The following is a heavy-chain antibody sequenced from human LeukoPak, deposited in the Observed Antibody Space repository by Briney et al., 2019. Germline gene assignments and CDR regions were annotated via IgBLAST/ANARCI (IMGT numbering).Heavy chain of an antibody. J-gene: IGHJ4*02. CDR3: ATETIGRHYDY. Sequence: XGSLRLSCAASGFTFSSCGFNWVRQAPGKGLEWVSSIGPTGTDRYYADSVRGRFTISRDNAKNSMYLQMDSLRDEDTAVYYCATETIGRHYDYWGQRTLLTVSS. CDR2: IGPTGTDR. CDR1: GFTFSSCG. V-gene: IGHV3-21*01. D-gene: IGHD1-14*01.